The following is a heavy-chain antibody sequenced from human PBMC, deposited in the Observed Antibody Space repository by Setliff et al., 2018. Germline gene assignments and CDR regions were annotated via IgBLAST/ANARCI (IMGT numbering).Heavy chain of an antibody. V-gene: IGHV5-51*01. D-gene: IGHD5-12*01. CDR2: IYPGDSHT. CDR3: ARGRGYSGYDHFDY. CDR1: GYSFSNFW. Sequence: GESLKISCKGSGYSFSNFWIGWVRQMPGKGLEWMGIIYPGDSHTRYSPSFQGQFTMSADKSISPAYLHWSSLKASDTAIYYCARGRGYSGYDHFDYWGQGTLVTVSS. J-gene: IGHJ4*02.